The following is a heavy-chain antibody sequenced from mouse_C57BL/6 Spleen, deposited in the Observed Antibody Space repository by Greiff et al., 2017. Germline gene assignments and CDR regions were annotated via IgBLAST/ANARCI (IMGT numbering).Heavy chain of an antibody. D-gene: IGHD1-1*01. CDR3: ARWGYYYGSSYWYFDV. V-gene: IGHV1-64*01. CDR2: IHPNSGST. J-gene: IGHJ1*03. CDR1: GYTFTSYW. Sequence: VQLQQPGAELVKPGASVKLSCKASGYTFTSYWMHWVKQRPGQGLEWIGMIHPNSGSTNYNEKFKSKATLTVDKSSSTAYMQLSSLTSEDSAVYYGARWGYYYGSSYWYFDVWGTGTTVTVSS.